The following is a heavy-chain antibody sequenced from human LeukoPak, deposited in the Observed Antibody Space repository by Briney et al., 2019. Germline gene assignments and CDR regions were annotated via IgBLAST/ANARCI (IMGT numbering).Heavy chain of an antibody. V-gene: IGHV4-39*07. CDR1: GDSISSSSYY. CDR3: ARVPIVGAAPGNY. J-gene: IGHJ4*02. Sequence: PSETLSLTCTVSGDSISSSSYYWGWIRQPPGRGLERIGSIYYSGSTYYNPSLKSRVTISVDTSKNQFSLKLSSVTAADTAVYYCARVPIVGAAPGNYWGQGTLVTVSS. CDR2: IYYSGST. D-gene: IGHD1-26*01.